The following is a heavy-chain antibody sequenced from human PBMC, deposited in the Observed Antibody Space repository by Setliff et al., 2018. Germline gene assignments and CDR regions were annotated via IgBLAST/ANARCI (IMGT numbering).Heavy chain of an antibody. CDR3: AKGRGEMDS. Sequence: SETLSLTCTVSGDSMSFSYWSWIRQPPGKGLEWIGYIYYSGSTDSHPSLKSRGSISIDTSKNQFSLNVRSVTAADTAIYYCAKGRGEMDSWGQGILVTVSS. CDR1: GDSMSFSY. V-gene: IGHV4-59*01. D-gene: IGHD3-10*01. J-gene: IGHJ4*02. CDR2: IYYSGST.